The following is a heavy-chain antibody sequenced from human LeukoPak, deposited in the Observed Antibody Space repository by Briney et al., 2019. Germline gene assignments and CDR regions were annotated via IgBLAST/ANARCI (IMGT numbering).Heavy chain of an antibody. D-gene: IGHD3-22*01. CDR2: IYYSGST. J-gene: IGHJ5*02. Sequence: SETLSLTCTVSGGSISSYYWSWIRQPPGKGLEWIGYIYYSGSTNYNPSLKSRVTISVDTSKNQFSLKLSSVTAADTAVYYCATNSYYYDSSGPLSWGQGTLVTVSS. CDR3: ATNSYYYDSSGPLS. CDR1: GGSISSYY. V-gene: IGHV4-59*01.